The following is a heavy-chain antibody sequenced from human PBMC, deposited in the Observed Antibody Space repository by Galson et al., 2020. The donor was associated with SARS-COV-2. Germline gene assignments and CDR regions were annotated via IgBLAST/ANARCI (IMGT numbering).Heavy chain of an antibody. V-gene: IGHV1-2*02. CDR3: ARDRGAAYFQH. Sequence: ASVKVSCEASGYSFTAYYFHWVRQVPGQGLEWMGWINPNNGDTTYAQNFQGRVTMTRDTSINTIYMELSRLRSDDTAIYYCARDRGAAYFQHWGQGTLVTVSS. D-gene: IGHD6-25*01. J-gene: IGHJ1*01. CDR2: INPNNGDT. CDR1: GYSFTAYY.